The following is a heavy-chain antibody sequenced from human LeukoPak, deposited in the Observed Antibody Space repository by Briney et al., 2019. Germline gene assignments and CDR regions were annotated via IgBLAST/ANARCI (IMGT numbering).Heavy chain of an antibody. CDR1: GGSISSSSYY. V-gene: IGHV4-39*01. CDR2: IYYSGST. CDR3: ARRWRYSSGYPDY. J-gene: IGHJ4*02. D-gene: IGHD3-22*01. Sequence: PSETLSLTCTVSGGSISSSSYYWGWIRQPPGKGLEWIGSIYYSGSTYYNPSLKSRVTISVDTSKNQFSLKLCSVTAADTAVYYCARRWRYSSGYPDYWGQGTLVTVSS.